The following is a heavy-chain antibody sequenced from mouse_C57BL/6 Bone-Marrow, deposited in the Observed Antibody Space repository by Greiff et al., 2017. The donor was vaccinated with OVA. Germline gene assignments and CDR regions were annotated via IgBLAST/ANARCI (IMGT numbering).Heavy chain of an antibody. D-gene: IGHD2-12*01. CDR2: IYPSDSET. Sequence: VQLQQPGAELVRPGSSVKLSCKASGYTFTSYWMDWVKQRPGQGLEWIGNIYPSDSETHYNQKFKDKATLTVDKSSSTAYMQLSSLTSEDSAVYYGARSGYSEDRYFDYWGQGTTLTVSS. CDR3: ARSGYSEDRYFDY. V-gene: IGHV1-61*01. J-gene: IGHJ2*01. CDR1: GYTFTSYW.